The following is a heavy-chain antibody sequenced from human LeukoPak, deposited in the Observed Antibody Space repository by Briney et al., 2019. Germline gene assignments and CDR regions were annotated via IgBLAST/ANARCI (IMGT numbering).Heavy chain of an antibody. Sequence: ASVKVSCKASGYTFTTYGISWVRQAPGQGLEWMGWISVYNANTSYAQKLQGRVTMTTDTSTSTAYMELRSLRSDDTAVYYCARGYCSSTTCYLADYWGQGTLVTVCS. CDR3: ARGYCSSTTCYLADY. CDR2: ISVYNANT. D-gene: IGHD2-2*01. J-gene: IGHJ4*02. CDR1: GYTFTTYG. V-gene: IGHV1-18*01.